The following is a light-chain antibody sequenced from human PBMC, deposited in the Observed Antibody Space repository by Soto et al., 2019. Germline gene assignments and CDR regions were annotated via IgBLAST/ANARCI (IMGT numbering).Light chain of an antibody. J-gene: IGLJ2*01. V-gene: IGLV2-14*01. Sequence: QSVLTQPASVSGSPGQSITISCTGTSSDVGGYNYVSWYQQHPGKAPKLMIYDVSNRPSGVSNRFSGSKSGNTASLTISGLQAEDEADYYCNSYTSSGTLLFGGGTKLTVL. CDR2: DVS. CDR3: NSYTSSGTLL. CDR1: SSDVGGYNY.